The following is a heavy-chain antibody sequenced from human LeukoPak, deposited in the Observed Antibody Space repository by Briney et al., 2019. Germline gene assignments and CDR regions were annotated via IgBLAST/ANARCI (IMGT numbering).Heavy chain of an antibody. Sequence: ASVKVSCKASGYTFNRYHMHWVRQAPGLGPEWMGWINPYNDDTKYAQKFQGRVTMTTDTSTSTAYMEVTSLRSDDTAVYYCARDLGTTVTTPDAFDIWGQGTMVTVSS. V-gene: IGHV1-2*02. D-gene: IGHD4-17*01. CDR2: INPYNDDT. J-gene: IGHJ3*02. CDR3: ARDLGTTVTTPDAFDI. CDR1: GYTFNRYH.